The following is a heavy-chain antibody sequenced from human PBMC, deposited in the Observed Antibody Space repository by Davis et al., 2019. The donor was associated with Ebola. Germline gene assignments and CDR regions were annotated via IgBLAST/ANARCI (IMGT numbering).Heavy chain of an antibody. D-gene: IGHD4-11*01. V-gene: IGHV3-74*01. CDR3: ARGPETTRNAMEV. Sequence: PGGSLRLSCAASGFSISTYWMHWVRQAPGKGLVWVSRINSDGSSTNYADSVKGRFTISRDNAKNTLYLQANSLRAEDTAVYFCARGPETTRNAMEVWGQGTTVIVSS. J-gene: IGHJ6*02. CDR2: INSDGSST. CDR1: GFSISTYW.